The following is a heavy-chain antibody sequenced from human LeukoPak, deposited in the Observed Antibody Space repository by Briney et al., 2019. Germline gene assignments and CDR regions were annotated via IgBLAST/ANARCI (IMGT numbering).Heavy chain of an antibody. CDR3: ARHGSGSNDAAP. D-gene: IGHD3-10*01. J-gene: IGHJ5*02. CDR1: GESFSGYY. CDR2: INHSGST. V-gene: IGHV4-34*01. Sequence: PSETLSLTCAVYGESFSGYYWSWIRQPPGKGLEWIGEINHSGSTNYNPSLKSRVTISVDTSKNQFSLKLSSVTAADTAVYYCARHGSGSNDAAPWGQGTLVTVSS.